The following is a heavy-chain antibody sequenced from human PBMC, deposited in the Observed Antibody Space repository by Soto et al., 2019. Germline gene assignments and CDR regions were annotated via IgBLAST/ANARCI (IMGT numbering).Heavy chain of an antibody. CDR3: AKDRGIAYGSGSYNDN. CDR2: ISYDGSNK. D-gene: IGHD3-10*01. CDR1: GFTFSSYG. V-gene: IGHV3-30*18. Sequence: GGSLRLSCAASGFTFSSYGMHRVRQVPGMGLGWVAVISYDGSNKYYADSVKSRFTITRDNSKNTLYRQMNSLRAEDTAVYYCAKDRGIAYGSGSYNDNWGKGTLVTVSS. J-gene: IGHJ4*02.